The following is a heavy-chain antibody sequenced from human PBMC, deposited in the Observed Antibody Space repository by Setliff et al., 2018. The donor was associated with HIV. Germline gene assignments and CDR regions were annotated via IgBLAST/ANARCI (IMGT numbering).Heavy chain of an antibody. CDR1: GYTFTSYG. CDR2: ISAYNGNT. V-gene: IGHV1-18*01. Sequence: ASVKVSCKASGYTFTSYGISWVRQAPGQGLEWMGLISAYNGNTNYAQKLQGRVTVTTDTSTSTAYMELRSLRSDDTAVYYCARGFESCSSSCQVYWGQGTLVTVS. J-gene: IGHJ4*02. CDR3: ARGFESCSSSCQVY. D-gene: IGHD6-13*01.